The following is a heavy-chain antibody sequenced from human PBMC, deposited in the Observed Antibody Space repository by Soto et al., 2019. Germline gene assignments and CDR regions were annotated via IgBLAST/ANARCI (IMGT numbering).Heavy chain of an antibody. V-gene: IGHV2-5*02. D-gene: IGHD7-27*01. Sequence: QITLKESGPTRVKPTQTLTLTCTFSGFSLSTSGVGVGWIRQTPGEALEWLEVIYWDDDKRYSPSLRSRLTIAKDTSKNEVVLTMAYMDPLDTATYFCAHRGYMSGNWDQGYFDYWGQGTLVTVSS. CDR1: GFSLSTSGVG. CDR3: AHRGYMSGNWDQGYFDY. CDR2: IYWDDDK. J-gene: IGHJ4*02.